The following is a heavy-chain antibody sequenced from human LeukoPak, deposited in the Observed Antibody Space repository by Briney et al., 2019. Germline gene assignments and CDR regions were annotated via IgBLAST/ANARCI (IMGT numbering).Heavy chain of an antibody. J-gene: IGHJ4*02. D-gene: IGHD2-2*01. Sequence: ASVKVSCKASGYTFTGYYMHWVRQAPGQGLEWMGWINPNSGDTNYAQKFQGRVTMTRDTSISTAYMELSRLRSDDTAVYYCAIVPAAEYYFDYWGQGTLVTVSS. CDR1: GYTFTGYY. CDR2: INPNSGDT. V-gene: IGHV1-2*02. CDR3: AIVPAAEYYFDY.